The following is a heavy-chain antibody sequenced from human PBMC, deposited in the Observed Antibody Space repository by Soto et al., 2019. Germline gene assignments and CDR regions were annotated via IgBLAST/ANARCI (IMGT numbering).Heavy chain of an antibody. CDR2: IKQDGSEK. Sequence: EVQLVESGGGLVQPGGSLRLSCAGSGFTFSSYWMSWVRQAPGTGLEWVANIKQDGSEKYYVDSVKGRFTISRDNAKNSLYLQMNSLRAEDTAVYYCAREGRGYCSSTTCTGIWGQGTLVTVSS. D-gene: IGHD2-2*01. J-gene: IGHJ4*02. CDR3: AREGRGYCSSTTCTGI. V-gene: IGHV3-7*01. CDR1: GFTFSSYW.